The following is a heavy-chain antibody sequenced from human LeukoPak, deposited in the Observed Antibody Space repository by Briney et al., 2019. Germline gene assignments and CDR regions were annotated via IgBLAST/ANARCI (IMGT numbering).Heavy chain of an antibody. Sequence: GGSLRLSCAASGFTFSSYGMHWVRQAPGKGLEWVAFIRYDGSNKYYADSVKGRFTISRDNSKNTLYLQMNSLRAEDTAVYYCAKDRVRFLEWLLGLAVDYWGQGTLVTVYS. CDR2: IRYDGSNK. D-gene: IGHD3-3*01. J-gene: IGHJ4*02. CDR3: AKDRVRFLEWLLGLAVDY. V-gene: IGHV3-30*02. CDR1: GFTFSSYG.